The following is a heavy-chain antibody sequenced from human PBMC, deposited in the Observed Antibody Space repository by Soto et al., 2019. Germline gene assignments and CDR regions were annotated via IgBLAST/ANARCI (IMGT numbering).Heavy chain of an antibody. Sequence: GGSLRLSCAASGFTFSSYSMNWVRQAPGKGLEWVSSISSSSSYIYYADSVKGRFTISRDNAKNSLYLQMNSLRAEDTAVYYCASRRTGRLPTSHYYYYYYMDVWGKGTTVTVSS. CDR2: ISSSSSYI. CDR3: ASRRTGRLPTSHYYYYYYMDV. J-gene: IGHJ6*03. V-gene: IGHV3-21*01. CDR1: GFTFSSYS. D-gene: IGHD7-27*01.